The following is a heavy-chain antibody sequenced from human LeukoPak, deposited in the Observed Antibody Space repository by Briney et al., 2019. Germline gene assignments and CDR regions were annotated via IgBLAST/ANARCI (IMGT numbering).Heavy chain of an antibody. D-gene: IGHD2-2*01. CDR2: IWYDGSNK. Sequence: GGSLRLSCAASGFTFSSYGMHWVRQAPGKGLEWVAVIWYDGSNKYYADSVKGRFTISRDNSKNTLYLQMNSLRAEDTAVYYCARGIDVVVPPAPVGFDPWGQGTLVTVSS. CDR1: GFTFSSYG. V-gene: IGHV3-33*01. J-gene: IGHJ5*02. CDR3: ARGIDVVVPPAPVGFDP.